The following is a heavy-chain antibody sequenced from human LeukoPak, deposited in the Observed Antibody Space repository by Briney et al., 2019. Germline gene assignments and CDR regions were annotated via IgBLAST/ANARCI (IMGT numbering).Heavy chain of an antibody. CDR2: ISSSSSYI. Sequence: ETLSLTCAVYGGSFSGYYWSWIRQPPGKGLEWVSSISSSSSYIYYADSVKGRFTISRDNAKNSLYLQMNSLRAEDTAVYYCARADTAMDNYYFDYWGQGTLVTVSS. CDR3: ARADTAMDNYYFDY. CDR1: GGSFSGYY. V-gene: IGHV3-21*01. D-gene: IGHD5-18*01. J-gene: IGHJ4*02.